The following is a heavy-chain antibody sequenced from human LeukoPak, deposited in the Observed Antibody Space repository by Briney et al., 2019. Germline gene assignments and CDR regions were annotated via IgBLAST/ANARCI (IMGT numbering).Heavy chain of an antibody. J-gene: IGHJ2*01. V-gene: IGHV4-59*01. CDR3: ARVYYSSSYDYWYFDL. Sequence: SETLSLTCTVSGGSIRNCYWSWIRQPPGKGLEWIGYIYYSGSTNYNPSLKSRVTISVDTSKNQFSLKLSSVTAADTAVYYCARVYYSSSYDYWYFDLWGRGTLVTVSS. CDR1: GGSIRNCY. D-gene: IGHD6-13*01. CDR2: IYYSGST.